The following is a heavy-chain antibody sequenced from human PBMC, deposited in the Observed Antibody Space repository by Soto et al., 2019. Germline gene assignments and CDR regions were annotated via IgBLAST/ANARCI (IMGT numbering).Heavy chain of an antibody. D-gene: IGHD3-16*01. CDR3: ARDWFGVDY. CDR1: GYTFTKYG. Sequence: QVQLVQSGAEVKKPGDSVKVSCKASGYTFTKYGISWVRQAPRQGLERMGWINAYNGNRNYAQKLQGRVTMTTDTSTSTAYMELRSLRSDVTAVYYCARDWFGVDYWGQGTLVTVSS. CDR2: INAYNGNR. V-gene: IGHV1-18*01. J-gene: IGHJ4*02.